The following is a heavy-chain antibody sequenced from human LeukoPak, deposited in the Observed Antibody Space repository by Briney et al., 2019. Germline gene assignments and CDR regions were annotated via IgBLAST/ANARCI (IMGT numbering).Heavy chain of an antibody. V-gene: IGHV4-59*01. CDR1: GGSISSYY. CDR2: IYYSGST. CDR3: ARVPIYYYDSSPTGPLYYFDY. D-gene: IGHD3-22*01. Sequence: SETLSLTCTVSGGSISSYYWSWIRQPPGKGLEWIGYIYYSGSTNYNPSLKSRVTISVDTSKNQFSLKLSSVTAADTAVYYCARVPIYYYDSSPTGPLYYFDYWGQGTLVTASS. J-gene: IGHJ4*02.